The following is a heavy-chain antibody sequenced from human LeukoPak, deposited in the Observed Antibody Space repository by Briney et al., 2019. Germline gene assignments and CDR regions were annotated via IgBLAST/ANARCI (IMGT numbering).Heavy chain of an antibody. CDR3: VKAAAVAAPHSFDY. V-gene: IGHV3-64D*06. D-gene: IGHD6-19*01. CDR2: ISSNGGST. CDR1: GFTFSSYA. J-gene: IGHJ4*02. Sequence: GGSLRLSCSASGFTFSSYAMHWVRQAPGKGLEYVSAISSNGGSTYYADSVKGRFTISRDNSKNTLYLQMSSLRAEDTAVYYCVKAAAVAAPHSFDYWGQGPLVTVSS.